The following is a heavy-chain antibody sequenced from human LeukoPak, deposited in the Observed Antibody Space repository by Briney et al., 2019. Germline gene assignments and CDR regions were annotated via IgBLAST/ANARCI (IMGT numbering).Heavy chain of an antibody. CDR3: ARSQSSSLIDY. CDR1: GFGLSAYG. V-gene: IGHV3-33*01. CDR2: IWYDGTSK. J-gene: IGHJ4*02. D-gene: IGHD6-13*01. Sequence: GGSLRLSCAASGFGLSAYGVHWVRQAPGKGLEWVAVIWYDGTSKDYADSVKGRFTFSRDNSKNTLYLQMNSLTVEDTAVYYCARSQSSSLIDYWGQGTLVTVSS.